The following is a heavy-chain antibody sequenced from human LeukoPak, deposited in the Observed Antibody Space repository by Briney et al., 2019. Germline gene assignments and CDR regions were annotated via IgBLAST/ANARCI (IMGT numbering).Heavy chain of an antibody. CDR2: IKSKGDGETI. CDR1: GFTFTNAW. J-gene: IGHJ4*02. Sequence: GGSLRLSCAASGFTFTNAWMSWVRQAPGKGLEWVGRIKSKGDGETIDNAAPVKGRFTMSRDDSKATLYLQINSLKAEDTAVYYCTTDLGLTMIRGVIVYWGQGALVTVSS. V-gene: IGHV3-15*01. D-gene: IGHD3-10*01. CDR3: TTDLGLTMIRGVIVY.